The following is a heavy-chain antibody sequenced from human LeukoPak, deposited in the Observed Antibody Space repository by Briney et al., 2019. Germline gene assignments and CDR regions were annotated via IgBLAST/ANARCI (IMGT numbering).Heavy chain of an antibody. CDR1: GFTFSSYW. CDR2: INSDGSST. CDR3: ASPNPATSSYYYDSSGDFDY. J-gene: IGHJ4*02. Sequence: PGGSLRLSCAASGFTFSSYWMHWVRQAPGKGLVWVSRINSDGSSTSCADSVKGRFTTSRDNAKNTLYLQMNSLRAEDTAVYYCASPNPATSSYYYDSSGDFDYWGQGTLVTVSS. V-gene: IGHV3-74*01. D-gene: IGHD3-22*01.